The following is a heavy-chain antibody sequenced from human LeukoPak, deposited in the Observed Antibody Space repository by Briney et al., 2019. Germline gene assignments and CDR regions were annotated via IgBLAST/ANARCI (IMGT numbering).Heavy chain of an antibody. CDR3: ARQCSGGSCYDPRWFDP. CDR2: ISTSSSYI. V-gene: IGHV3-21*01. J-gene: IGHJ5*02. D-gene: IGHD2-15*01. Sequence: GGSLRLSCAASGFTFSSYNMNWVRQAPGKGLEWVSSISTSSSYIYYADSVKGRFTISRDNAKNSLYLQMNSLRAEDTAVYYCARQCSGGSCYDPRWFDPWGQGTLVTVSS. CDR1: GFTFSSYN.